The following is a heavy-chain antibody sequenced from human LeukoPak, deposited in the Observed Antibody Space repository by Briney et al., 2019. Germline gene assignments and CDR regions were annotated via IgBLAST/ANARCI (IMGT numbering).Heavy chain of an antibody. V-gene: IGHV1-3*01. J-gene: IGHJ5*02. D-gene: IGHD6-19*01. CDR2: INVGNGNT. Sequence: ASVKVSCKASGYTFTSYAMHWVRQAPGQRLEWMGWINVGNGNTKYSQKFQGRVTMTRDTSTSTVYMELSSLRSEDTAVYYCARDRSGWYWFDPWGQGTLVTVSS. CDR3: ARDRSGWYWFDP. CDR1: GYTFTSYA.